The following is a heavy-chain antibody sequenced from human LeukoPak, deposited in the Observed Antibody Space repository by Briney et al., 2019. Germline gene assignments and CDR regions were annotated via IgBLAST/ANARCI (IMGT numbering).Heavy chain of an antibody. Sequence: GGSLRLSCAASGFTFSSYGMYWVRHAPGKGLEWVAFIRYDGSNKYYADSVKGRFTVSRDNSKNTLYLQMKSLRAEDTAVYYCAKKMTSTNYYMDVWGKGTTVTVSS. J-gene: IGHJ6*03. CDR2: IRYDGSNK. CDR3: AKKMTSTNYYMDV. CDR1: GFTFSSYG. V-gene: IGHV3-30*02. D-gene: IGHD5-24*01.